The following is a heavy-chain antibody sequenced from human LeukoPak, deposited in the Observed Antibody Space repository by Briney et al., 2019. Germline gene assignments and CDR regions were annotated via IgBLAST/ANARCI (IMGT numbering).Heavy chain of an antibody. CDR3: ARRGSHDYGDLDY. Sequence: PSETLSLTCAVYGGSFSGYYWSWIRQPPGKGLEWIGEINHSGSTNYNPSLKSRVTISVDTSKDRFSLKLSSVTAADTAVYYCARRGSHDYGDLDYWGQGTLVTVSS. D-gene: IGHD4-17*01. J-gene: IGHJ4*02. V-gene: IGHV4-34*01. CDR1: GGSFSGYY. CDR2: INHSGST.